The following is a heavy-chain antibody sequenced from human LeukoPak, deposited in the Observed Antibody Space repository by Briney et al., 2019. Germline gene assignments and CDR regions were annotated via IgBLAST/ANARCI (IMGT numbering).Heavy chain of an antibody. CDR2: ISSSGSTI. CDR1: GFTFSSYE. CDR3: ARAAWELLSAFDI. J-gene: IGHJ3*02. Sequence: PGGSLRLSCAASGFTFSSYEMNWVRQAPGKGLEWVSYISSSGSTIYYADSVKGRFTISRDNAKNSLYLQMNSLRAEDTAVYYCARAAWELLSAFDIWGQGTMVTVSS. D-gene: IGHD1-26*01. V-gene: IGHV3-48*03.